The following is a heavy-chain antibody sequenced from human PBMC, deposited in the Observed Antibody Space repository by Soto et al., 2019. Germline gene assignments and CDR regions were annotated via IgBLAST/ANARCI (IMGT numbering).Heavy chain of an antibody. CDR1: GFTFNTYD. CDR2: ITTSSAYI. CDR3: VRSGTARLLRHSWFDT. J-gene: IGHJ5*02. V-gene: IGHV3-21*01. D-gene: IGHD2-21*01. Sequence: EVQLVESGGGLVKPGGSLRLSCAASGFTFNTYDMNWVRQAPGKGLEWVSSITTSSAYIYYADSLKGRITISRDNANNSLFLQMNSLRAEDTAVYYCVRSGTARLLRHSWFDTGGQGTLVTVSS.